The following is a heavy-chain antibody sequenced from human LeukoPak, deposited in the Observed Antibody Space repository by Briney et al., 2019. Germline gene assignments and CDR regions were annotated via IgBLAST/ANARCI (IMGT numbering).Heavy chain of an antibody. CDR1: GGSISSGRYY. V-gene: IGHV4-61*09. J-gene: IGHJ1*01. Sequence: SETLSLTCIVSGGSISSGRYYWNWIRQPAGKGLEWIGHIYTSGSTNYNPSLKSRVTISVDTSKNQFSLKLSSVTAADTAVYYCARLKYYYDSSGYRAEYFQHWGQGTLVTVSS. CDR3: ARLKYYYDSSGYRAEYFQH. CDR2: IYTSGST. D-gene: IGHD3-22*01.